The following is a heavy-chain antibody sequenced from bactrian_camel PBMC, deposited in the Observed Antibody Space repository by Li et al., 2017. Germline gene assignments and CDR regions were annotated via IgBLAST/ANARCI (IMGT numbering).Heavy chain of an antibody. CDR3: AATWACGGSWSRSMIYSY. D-gene: IGHD1*01. CDR1: GYICSSHC. CDR2: MDGSGTI. J-gene: IGHJ4*01. V-gene: IGHV3S26*01. Sequence: VQLVESGGGAVQAGGSLRLSCVASGYICSSHCMGWVRQAPGKEPEGLATMDGSGTIRYTQSIKGRFTISKDNARNILYLQMTNLQPEDAAMYYCAATWACGGSWSRSMIYSYWGQGTQVTVS.